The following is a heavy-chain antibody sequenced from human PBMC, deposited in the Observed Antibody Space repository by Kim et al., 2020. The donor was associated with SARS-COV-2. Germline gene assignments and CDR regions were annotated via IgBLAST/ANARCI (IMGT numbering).Heavy chain of an antibody. CDR2: INHSGST. CDR1: GGSFSGYY. V-gene: IGHV4-34*01. J-gene: IGHJ4*02. D-gene: IGHD3-10*01. Sequence: SETLSLTCAVYGGSFSGYYWSWIRQPPGKGLEWIGEINHSGSTNYNPSLKSRVTISVDTSKNQFSLKLSSVTAADTAVYYCARRALWFGEYGYWGQGTLVTVSS. CDR3: ARRALWFGEYGY.